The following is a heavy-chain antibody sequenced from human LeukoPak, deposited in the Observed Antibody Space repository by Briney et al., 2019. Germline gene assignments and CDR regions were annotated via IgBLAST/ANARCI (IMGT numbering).Heavy chain of an antibody. CDR2: IIPIFGTA. D-gene: IGHD2-2*02. Sequence: GASVKVSCKASGGTFSSYATSWVRQAPGQGLEWMGGIIPIFGTANYAQKFQGRVTITTDESTSTAYMELSSLRSEDTAVYYCARETYCSSTSCYIYWGQGTLVTVSS. V-gene: IGHV1-69*05. CDR3: ARETYCSSTSCYIY. CDR1: GGTFSSYA. J-gene: IGHJ4*02.